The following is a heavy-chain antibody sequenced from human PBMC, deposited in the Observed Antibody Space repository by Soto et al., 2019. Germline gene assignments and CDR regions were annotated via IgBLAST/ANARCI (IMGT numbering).Heavy chain of an antibody. Sequence: SETLSLTCTVSGGSISSYFWSWIRQPPGKGLEWIGYIYYSGSTNYNPSLKSRVTISVDTSKNQFSLKLSSVTAADTAVYYCAIVRFDSSGYYYGMYVCSQGTTVTVSS. V-gene: IGHV4-59*01. CDR1: GGSISSYF. J-gene: IGHJ6*02. D-gene: IGHD3-22*01. CDR2: IYYSGST. CDR3: AIVRFDSSGYYYGMYV.